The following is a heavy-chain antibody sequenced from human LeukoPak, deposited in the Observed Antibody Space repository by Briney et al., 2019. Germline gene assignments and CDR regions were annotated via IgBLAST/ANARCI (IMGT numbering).Heavy chain of an antibody. D-gene: IGHD3-22*01. V-gene: IGHV3-21*01. CDR1: GFTFSSYN. Sequence: PGGSLRLSCAASGFTFSSYNMNWVRQAPGKGLEWVSSISSSSSYIYYADSVKGRFTISRDNAKNSLYLQMNSLRAEDTAVYYCARLYDGSAYHADHFDYWGQGTLVIVSS. CDR2: ISSSSSYI. CDR3: ARLYDGSAYHADHFDY. J-gene: IGHJ4*02.